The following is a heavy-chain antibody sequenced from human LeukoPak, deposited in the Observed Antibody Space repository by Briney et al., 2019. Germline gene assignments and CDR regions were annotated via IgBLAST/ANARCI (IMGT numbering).Heavy chain of an antibody. D-gene: IGHD3-10*01. CDR3: ARLGMRLLWFGELLGWFDP. V-gene: IGHV4-39*07. CDR1: GGSISSSTFY. CDR2: INHSGST. Sequence: SETLSLTCTVSGGSISSSTFYWSWIRQPPGKGLEWIGEINHSGSTNYNPSLKSRVTISVDTSKNQFSLKLSSVTAADTAVYYCARLGMRLLWFGELLGWFDPWGQGTLVTVSS. J-gene: IGHJ5*02.